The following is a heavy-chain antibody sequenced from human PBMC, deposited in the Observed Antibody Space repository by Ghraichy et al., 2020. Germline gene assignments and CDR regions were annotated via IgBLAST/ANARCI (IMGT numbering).Heavy chain of an antibody. CDR3: ARVLRIEVRLSSPAY. Sequence: GESLRLSCVASGFTFGSYAMHWVRQAPGKGLEWVAVISYDGTSTYYADSVKGRFTVSRENSENTLFLQMHSLRLDDTAVYFCARVLRIEVRLSSPAYWGQGTLVTVSS. J-gene: IGHJ4*02. D-gene: IGHD6-6*01. CDR2: ISYDGTST. V-gene: IGHV3-30*03. CDR1: GFTFGSYA.